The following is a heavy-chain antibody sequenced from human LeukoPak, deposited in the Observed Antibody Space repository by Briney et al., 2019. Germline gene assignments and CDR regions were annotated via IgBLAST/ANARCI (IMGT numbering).Heavy chain of an antibody. Sequence: PGRSLRLSSAASGFTFSNAWMSWVRQAPGEGLEWVGRIKSKTDGGTTDYAAPVKGRFTISRDDSKNTLYLQMNSLKTEDTAVYYCTTPGYYYGSGSYFGGAGYWGQGTLVTVSS. J-gene: IGHJ4*02. CDR2: IKSKTDGGTT. CDR1: GFTFSNAW. V-gene: IGHV3-15*01. CDR3: TTPGYYYGSGSYFGGAGY. D-gene: IGHD3-10*01.